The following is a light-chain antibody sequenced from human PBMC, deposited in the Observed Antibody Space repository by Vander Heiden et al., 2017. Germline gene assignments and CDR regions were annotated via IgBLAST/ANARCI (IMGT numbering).Light chain of an antibody. CDR3: SSYTSSSLLYV. CDR2: DVS. CDR1: SSDVGGYNY. J-gene: IGLJ1*01. Sequence: QSALTQPASVSGSPGQPITISCTGTSSDVGGYNYVSWYQQHPGKAPKLMIYDVSNRPSGVSNRFSGSKSGNTASLTISGPQAEDEADYYCSSYTSSSLLYVFGTGTKVTVL. V-gene: IGLV2-14*01.